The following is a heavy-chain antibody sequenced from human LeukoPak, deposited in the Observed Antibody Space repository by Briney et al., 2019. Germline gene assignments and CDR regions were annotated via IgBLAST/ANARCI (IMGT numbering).Heavy chain of an antibody. V-gene: IGHV3-9*01. CDR2: ISWNSGTT. Sequence: PGGSLRLSCAASGFTFDDYAMHWVRQAPGKGLEWVSGISWNSGTTGYADSVKGRFTISRDNAKNSLYLQMDSLRAEDTAVYYCARGFPANIVVVTAIPDYWGQGTLVTVSS. D-gene: IGHD2-21*02. CDR3: ARGFPANIVVVTAIPDY. J-gene: IGHJ4*02. CDR1: GFTFDDYA.